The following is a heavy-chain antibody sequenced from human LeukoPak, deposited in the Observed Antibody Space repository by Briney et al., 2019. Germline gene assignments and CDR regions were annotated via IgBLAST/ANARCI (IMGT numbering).Heavy chain of an antibody. V-gene: IGHV3-21*04. J-gene: IGHJ4*02. Sequence: GGSLRLSCAASGFTFSSYSMNWVRQAPGKGLEWVSSISSSSSYIYYADSVKGRFTISRDNSKNTLYLQMNSLRVEDTAVYYCAKQYDFWSGPDYWGQGTLVTVSS. CDR1: GFTFSSYS. CDR2: ISSSSSYI. D-gene: IGHD3-3*01. CDR3: AKQYDFWSGPDY.